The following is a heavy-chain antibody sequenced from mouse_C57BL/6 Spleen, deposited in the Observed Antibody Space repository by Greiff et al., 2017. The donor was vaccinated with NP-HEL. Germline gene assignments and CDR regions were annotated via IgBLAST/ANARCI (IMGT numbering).Heavy chain of an antibody. J-gene: IGHJ4*01. CDR2: ISYDGSN. Sequence: DVQLQESGPGLVKPSQSLSLTCSVTGYSITSGYYWNWIRQFPGNKLEWMGYISYDGSNNYNPSLKNRISITRDTSKNQFFLKLNSVTTEDTATYYCAIYDYDYAMDYWGQGTSVTVSS. CDR1: GYSITSGYY. V-gene: IGHV3-6*01. D-gene: IGHD2-4*01. CDR3: AIYDYDYAMDY.